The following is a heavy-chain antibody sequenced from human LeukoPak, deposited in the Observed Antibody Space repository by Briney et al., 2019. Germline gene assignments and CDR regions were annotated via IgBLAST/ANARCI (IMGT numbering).Heavy chain of an antibody. CDR3: AREVGPYDSSGSFDY. CDR1: GFTVSSNY. Sequence: PGGSLRLSCAASGFTVSSNYMSWVRQAPGKGLEGVSVIYSGGSTYYADSVKGRFTISRDNSKNTLYLQMNSLRAEDTAVYYCAREVGPYDSSGSFDYWGPGNLVTVSS. CDR2: IYSGGST. V-gene: IGHV3-66*02. J-gene: IGHJ4*02. D-gene: IGHD3-22*01.